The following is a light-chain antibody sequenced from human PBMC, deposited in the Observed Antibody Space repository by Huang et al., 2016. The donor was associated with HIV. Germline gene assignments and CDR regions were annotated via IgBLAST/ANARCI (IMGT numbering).Light chain of an antibody. V-gene: IGKV3-15*01. CDR1: RSVSRN. CDR2: GAS. J-gene: IGKJ1*01. CDR3: QQYQDWRRT. Sequence: EIVMTQSPGTLSLSPGERATLSCRPSRSVSRNLAWYQHKPGQAPRLLIYGASTRATGGPASFSGSGSGTGFTLAISSLQSDDFVVYYCQQYQDWRRTFGQETKVEIK.